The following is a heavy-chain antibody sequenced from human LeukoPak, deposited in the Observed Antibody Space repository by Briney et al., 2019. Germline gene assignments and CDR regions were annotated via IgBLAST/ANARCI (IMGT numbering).Heavy chain of an antibody. D-gene: IGHD3-9*01. J-gene: IGHJ4*02. CDR3: AKGTFDWSFPLYFDS. Sequence: PGRSLRLSCAASGFTFDDYAMHWVRQAPGKGLEWVSGISWNSGSIGYADSVKGRFTISRDNSKNTLYLQMNSLGVEDTAVYYCAKGTFDWSFPLYFDSWGQGILVTVSS. CDR1: GFTFDDYA. CDR2: ISWNSGSI. V-gene: IGHV3-9*01.